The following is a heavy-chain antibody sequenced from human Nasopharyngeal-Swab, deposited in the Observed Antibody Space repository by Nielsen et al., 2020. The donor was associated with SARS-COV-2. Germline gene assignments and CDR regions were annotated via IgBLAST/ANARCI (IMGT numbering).Heavy chain of an antibody. V-gene: IGHV4-59*12. CDR2: IYYSGST. Sequence: SETLSLTCTVSGGSISSYYWSWIRQPPGKGLEWIGYIYYSGSTYYNPSLKSRVTISVDTSKNQFSLKLSSVTAADTAVYYCARGSDYVWGSYYFDYWGQGTLVTVSS. CDR3: ARGSDYVWGSYYFDY. J-gene: IGHJ4*02. CDR1: GGSISSYY. D-gene: IGHD3-16*01.